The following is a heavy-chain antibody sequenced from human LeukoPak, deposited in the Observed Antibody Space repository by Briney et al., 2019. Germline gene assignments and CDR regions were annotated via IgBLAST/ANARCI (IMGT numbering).Heavy chain of an antibody. J-gene: IGHJ4*02. V-gene: IGHV1-18*01. CDR1: GGTFSSYA. CDR2: ISAYNGNT. CDR3: ATAARGYSGYADY. D-gene: IGHD5-12*01. Sequence: ASVKVSCKASGGTFSSYAISWVRQAPGQGLEWMGWISAYNGNTNYAQKLQGRVTMTTDTSTSTAYMELRSLRSDDTAVYYCATAARGYSGYADYWGQGTLVTVSS.